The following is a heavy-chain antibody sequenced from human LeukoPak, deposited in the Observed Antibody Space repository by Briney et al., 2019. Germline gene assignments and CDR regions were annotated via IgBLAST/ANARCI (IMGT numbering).Heavy chain of an antibody. CDR2: IYSSDTT. CDR1: GFTFSTYA. D-gene: IGHD3-10*01. CDR3: ARDLHYAFDI. J-gene: IGHJ3*02. V-gene: IGHV3-48*02. Sequence: PGGSLRLSRAASGFTFSTYAMNWVRQAPGKGLEWVSHIYSSDTTYADSVKGRFTISRDNAKNSLYLQMNSLRDEDTAVYYCARDLHYAFDIWGQGTMVTASS.